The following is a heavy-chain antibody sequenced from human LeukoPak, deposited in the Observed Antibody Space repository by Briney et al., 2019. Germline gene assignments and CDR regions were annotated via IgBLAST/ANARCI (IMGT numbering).Heavy chain of an antibody. Sequence: SETLSLTCAVYGGSFSGYYWSWIRQPPGKGLEWIGEINQSGSTNYNPSLKSRVTISVDTSKNQFSLKLSSVTAADTAVYYCARAPITMIDDAFDIWGQGTMVTVSS. D-gene: IGHD3-22*01. CDR3: ARAPITMIDDAFDI. J-gene: IGHJ3*02. V-gene: IGHV4-34*01. CDR1: GGSFSGYY. CDR2: INQSGST.